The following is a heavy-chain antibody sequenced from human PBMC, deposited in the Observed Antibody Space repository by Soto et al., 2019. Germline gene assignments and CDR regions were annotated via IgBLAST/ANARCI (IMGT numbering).Heavy chain of an antibody. CDR2: ISSSSSTI. D-gene: IGHD3-10*01. CDR3: AREVDGEKTHPDYYYYYYMDV. CDR1: GFTFSSYS. Sequence: EVQLLESGGGLVQPGGSLRLSCAASGFTFSSYSMNWVRQAPGKGLEWVSYISSSSSTIYYADSVKGRFTISRDNAKNSMYLQMNSLRAEDTAVYYCAREVDGEKTHPDYYYYYYMDVWGKGTTVTVSS. V-gene: IGHV3-48*01. J-gene: IGHJ6*03.